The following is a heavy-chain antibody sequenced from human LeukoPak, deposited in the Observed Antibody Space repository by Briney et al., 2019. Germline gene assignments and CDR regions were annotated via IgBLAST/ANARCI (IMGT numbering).Heavy chain of an antibody. CDR3: ARVNYWLLDC. CDR1: GGSISSGGYY. D-gene: IGHD1-7*01. Sequence: SETLSLTCTVSGGSISSGGYYWSWIRQHPGQGLEWIGYIYYSGSTYYNPSLKSRVTISVDTSKNQFSLKLSSVTAADTAVYYCARVNYWLLDCWGQGTLVTVSS. V-gene: IGHV4-31*03. CDR2: IYYSGST. J-gene: IGHJ4*02.